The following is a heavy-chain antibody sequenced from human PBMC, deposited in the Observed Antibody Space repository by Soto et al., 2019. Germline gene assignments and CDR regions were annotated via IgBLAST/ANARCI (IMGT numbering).Heavy chain of an antibody. CDR2: IKQDGSEK. CDR1: GFTFSSYW. V-gene: IGHV3-7*01. Sequence: GGSLRLSCAASGFTFSSYWMSWVRQAPGKGLEWVANIKQDGSEKYYVDSVKGRFTISRDNAKNSLYLQMNSLRAEDTAVYYCARDLGPAAIINWFDPWGQGTLVTVSS. D-gene: IGHD3-10*01. J-gene: IGHJ5*02. CDR3: ARDLGPAAIINWFDP.